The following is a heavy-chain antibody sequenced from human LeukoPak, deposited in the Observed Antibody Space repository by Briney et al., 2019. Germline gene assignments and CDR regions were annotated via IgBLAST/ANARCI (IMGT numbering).Heavy chain of an antibody. CDR3: ARDASGSGWLDY. J-gene: IGHJ4*02. D-gene: IGHD6-19*01. CDR1: GGTFSSHA. V-gene: IGHV1-69*05. CDR2: IIPIFGTA. Sequence: ASVKVSCKASGGTFSSHAISWVRQAPGQGLEWMGRIIPIFGTANYAQKFQGRVTITTDESTSTAYMELSSLRSEDTAVYYCARDASGSGWLDYWGQGTLVTVSS.